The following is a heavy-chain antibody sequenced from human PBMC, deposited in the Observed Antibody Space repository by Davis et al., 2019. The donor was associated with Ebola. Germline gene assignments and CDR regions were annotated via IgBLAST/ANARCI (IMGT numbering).Heavy chain of an antibody. CDR3: ARRASSSSWYNFFDY. V-gene: IGHV4-39*01. CDR2: IYYSWST. J-gene: IGHJ4*02. CDR1: GGSISSSSYY. Sequence: MPGGSLRLSCTVSGGSISSSSYYWGWIRQPPGKGLEWIGSIYYSWSTYYNPSLKSRVTISVDTSKNQFSLKLSSVTAADTAVYYCARRASSSSWYNFFDYWGQGTLVTVSS. D-gene: IGHD6-13*01.